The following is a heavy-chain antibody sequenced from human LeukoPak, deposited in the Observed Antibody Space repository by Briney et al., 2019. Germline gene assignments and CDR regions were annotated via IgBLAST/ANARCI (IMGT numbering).Heavy chain of an antibody. CDR2: ISGNGAST. Sequence: SGGSLRLSCATSGFTFSNYAMSWVRQVRGKGLEWISSISGNGASTYHADSVKGRFTISRDNSKNTLYLLMNSLRDEDTALYYSAKDGGSCSASSCSRLYLGYYYYYMDFWGKGTTVTVFS. V-gene: IGHV3-23*01. CDR3: AKDGGSCSASSCSRLYLGYYYYYMDF. D-gene: IGHD2-15*01. J-gene: IGHJ6*03. CDR1: GFTFSNYA.